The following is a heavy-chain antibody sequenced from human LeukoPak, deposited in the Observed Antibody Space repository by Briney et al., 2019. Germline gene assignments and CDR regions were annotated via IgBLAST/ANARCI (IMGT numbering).Heavy chain of an antibody. V-gene: IGHV4-59*01. Sequence: PSETLSLTCSVSGGSINTYYWSWIRQPPEKGLEWIGYIYYTGTTNYNPSLKSRVTISVDTSKNQFSLKLSSVTAADTAVYYCARAGDGSSSSWYIFDYWGQGTLVTVSS. CDR2: IYYTGTT. CDR3: ARAGDGSSSSWYIFDY. D-gene: IGHD6-13*01. J-gene: IGHJ4*02. CDR1: GGSINTYY.